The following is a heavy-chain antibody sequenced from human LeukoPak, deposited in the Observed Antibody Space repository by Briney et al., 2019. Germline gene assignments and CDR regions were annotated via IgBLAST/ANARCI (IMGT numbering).Heavy chain of an antibody. Sequence: SANVSCTASGGTFSSYAISWVPQAPGQGLEWMGGIIPTFGTANYAQKFQGRVTITADESTSTAYMELSSLRSEDTAVYYCARDGSSIAARRPFDYWGQGTLVTVSS. V-gene: IGHV1-69*13. D-gene: IGHD6-6*01. CDR1: GGTFSSYA. CDR2: IIPTFGTA. J-gene: IGHJ4*02. CDR3: ARDGSSIAARRPFDY.